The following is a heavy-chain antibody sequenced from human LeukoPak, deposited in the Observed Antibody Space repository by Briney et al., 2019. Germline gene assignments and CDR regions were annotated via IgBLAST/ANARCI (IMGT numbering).Heavy chain of an antibody. V-gene: IGHV3-23*01. CDR3: AKDVAYYDSSGYYPGDNYYGMDV. D-gene: IGHD3-22*01. CDR2: ISGSGGST. CDR1: GFTFSSYA. J-gene: IGHJ6*02. Sequence: GGSLRLSCAASGFTFSSYAMSWVRQAPGKGLEWVSAISGSGGSTYYADSVKGRFTISRDNSKNTLYLQMNSLRAEDTAVYYCAKDVAYYDSSGYYPGDNYYGMDVWGQGTLVTVSS.